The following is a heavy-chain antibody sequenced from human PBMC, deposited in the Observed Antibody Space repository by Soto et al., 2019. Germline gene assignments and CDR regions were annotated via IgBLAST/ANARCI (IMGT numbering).Heavy chain of an antibody. Sequence: GASVKVSCKASGGTFSSYAISWVRQAPGQGLEWMGGIIPIFGTANYAQKFQGRVTITADESTSTAYMELSSLRSEDTAVYYCARDEYCSSTSCYRGGGWFDPWGQGTLVTAPQ. J-gene: IGHJ5*02. CDR1: GGTFSSYA. CDR3: ARDEYCSSTSCYRGGGWFDP. V-gene: IGHV1-69*13. D-gene: IGHD2-2*01. CDR2: IIPIFGTA.